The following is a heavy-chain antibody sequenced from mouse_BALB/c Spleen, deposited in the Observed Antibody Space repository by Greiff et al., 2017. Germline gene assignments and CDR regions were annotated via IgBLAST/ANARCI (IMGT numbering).Heavy chain of an antibody. CDR2: ISYSGST. D-gene: IGHD2-4*01. CDR1: GDSITSGY. V-gene: IGHV3-8*02. J-gene: IGHJ2*01. CDR3: ARRRGLIYYDYDGCYFDY. Sequence: EVQLQESGPSLVKPSQTLSLTCSVTGDSITSGYWNWIRKFPGNKLEYMGYISYSGSTYYNPSLKSRISITRDTSKNQYYLQLNSVTTEDTATYYCARRRGLIYYDYDGCYFDYWGQGTTLTVSS.